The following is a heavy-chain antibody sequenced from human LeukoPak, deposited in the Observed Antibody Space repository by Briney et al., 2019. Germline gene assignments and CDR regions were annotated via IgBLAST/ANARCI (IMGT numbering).Heavy chain of an antibody. CDR3: ARGGYYGSSGYYS. CDR1: GDTFTGYF. Sequence: ASVKVSCKASGDTFTGYFVHWVRQAPGQGLEWMGWISAYNGNANYAQKLQGRVTMTTDTSTSTAYMELRSLRSDDTAVYYCARGGYYGSSGYYSWGQGTLVTVSS. V-gene: IGHV1-18*04. J-gene: IGHJ4*02. CDR2: ISAYNGNA. D-gene: IGHD3-22*01.